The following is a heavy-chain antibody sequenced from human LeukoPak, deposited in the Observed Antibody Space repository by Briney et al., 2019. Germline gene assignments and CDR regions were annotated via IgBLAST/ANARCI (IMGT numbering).Heavy chain of an antibody. CDR1: GGTFISYA. Sequence: ASVKVSCKASGGTFISYAISWVRQAPGQGLEWMGRIIPIFGTANYAQKFQGRVTITPDESTSTAYMELSSLRSEDTAVYYCARDTRADCSGGSCYPLYYYYYMDVWGKGTTVTVSS. J-gene: IGHJ6*03. V-gene: IGHV1-69*13. D-gene: IGHD2-15*01. CDR3: ARDTRADCSGGSCYPLYYYYYMDV. CDR2: IIPIFGTA.